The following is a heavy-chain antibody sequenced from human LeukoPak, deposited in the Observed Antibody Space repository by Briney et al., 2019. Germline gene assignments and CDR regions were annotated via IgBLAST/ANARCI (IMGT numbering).Heavy chain of an antibody. CDR2: INWNGGST. CDR3: ARDRGNDFWSGYPYLFYYMDV. CDR1: GFTFDDYG. D-gene: IGHD3-3*01. V-gene: IGHV3-20*04. J-gene: IGHJ6*03. Sequence: GGSLRLSCAASGFTFDDYGMSWVRQAPGKGLEWVSGINWNGGSTGYADSVKGRFTISRDNAKNSLYLQMNSLRAEDTALYYCARDRGNDFWSGYPYLFYYMDVWGKGTTVTVSS.